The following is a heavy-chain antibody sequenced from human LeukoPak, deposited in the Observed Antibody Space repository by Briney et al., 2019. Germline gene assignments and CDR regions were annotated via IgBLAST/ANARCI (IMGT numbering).Heavy chain of an antibody. J-gene: IGHJ4*02. CDR1: GYTFTDYF. CDR3: ARDIRPREEFFDY. CDR2: ISPTSGAT. D-gene: IGHD5-24*01. Sequence: ASVKVPCKASGYTFTDYFLHWVRQAPGHGLESMGWISPTSGATTYAQKFQGRVTMTRDTSINIAYIELSSLRSDDTAVYYCARDIRPREEFFDYWGQGTLVTVSS. V-gene: IGHV1-2*02.